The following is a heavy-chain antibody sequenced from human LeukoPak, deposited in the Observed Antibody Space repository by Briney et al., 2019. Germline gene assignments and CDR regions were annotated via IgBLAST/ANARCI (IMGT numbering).Heavy chain of an antibody. Sequence: PGGSLRLSCVASGFTFSNYWMTWVRQAPGKGLEWVANIKQDGSEKYFVDSVRSRFTISRDDARDSLYLQMNSLRAEDTAVYYCVRGSSGTVVRGIAWAWFDPWGQGTLVTVSS. CDR3: VRGSSGTVVRGIAWAWFDP. V-gene: IGHV3-7*05. D-gene: IGHD3-10*01. CDR2: IKQDGSEK. CDR1: GFTFSNYW. J-gene: IGHJ5*02.